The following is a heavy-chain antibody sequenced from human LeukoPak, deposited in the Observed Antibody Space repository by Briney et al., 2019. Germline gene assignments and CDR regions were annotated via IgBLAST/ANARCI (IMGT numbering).Heavy chain of an antibody. V-gene: IGHV1-2*02. CDR2: INPNSGGT. J-gene: IGHJ4*02. CDR3: ATLRSAYYHYFDY. CDR1: GYTFTDFY. Sequence: ASVKVSCKASGYTFTDFYMHWVRQAPGQGLEWMGWINPNSGGTNYAQKFQGRVTMTRDTSISTASMELSRLRSDDTVVYYCATLRSAYYHYFDYWGQGTLVTVSS. D-gene: IGHD3-10*01.